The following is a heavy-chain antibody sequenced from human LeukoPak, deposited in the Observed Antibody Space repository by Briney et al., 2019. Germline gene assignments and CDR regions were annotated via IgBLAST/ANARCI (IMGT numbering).Heavy chain of an antibody. V-gene: IGHV3-23*01. CDR2: INANSGTT. J-gene: IGHJ5*01. D-gene: IGHD6-19*01. CDR3: AKPISGGLAVTADWFHP. Sequence: GGSQRLSCAASGFAFSVYAMSWLRQPPGKGLEWVSTINANSGTTSYAASVRGRFTISRDNSKNTLYLQLNTLRADDTATYYCAKPISGGLAVTADWFHPWGQGTLVVVSS. CDR1: GFAFSVYA.